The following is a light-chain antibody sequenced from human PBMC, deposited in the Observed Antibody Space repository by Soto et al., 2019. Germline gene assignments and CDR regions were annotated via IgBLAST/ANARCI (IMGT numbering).Light chain of an antibody. Sequence: QSVLTQPRSVSGSPGQSITISCTGTSSDVGGYNYVSWYRQHPGKAPKLMIYDVSKRPSGVPDRFSGSKSGNTASLTISGLQAEDEADYYCCSYAGSYTHYVFGTGTKLTV. CDR2: DVS. V-gene: IGLV2-11*01. J-gene: IGLJ1*01. CDR1: SSDVGGYNY. CDR3: CSYAGSYTHYV.